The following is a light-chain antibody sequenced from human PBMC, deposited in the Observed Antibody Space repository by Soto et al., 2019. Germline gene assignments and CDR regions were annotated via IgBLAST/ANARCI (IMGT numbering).Light chain of an antibody. CDR2: AAS. CDR3: QQLINCPRT. CDR1: QVISSY. J-gene: IGKJ3*01. V-gene: IGKV1-9*01. Sequence: DIQLTQSPSFLSASVGDRVTITCRASQVISSYLAWYRQTPGKAPKLLIYAASTLQSGVPSRFSGSGSGTEFTLTMSSLQAEDFATYYCQQLINCPRTFGPGTKVHIK.